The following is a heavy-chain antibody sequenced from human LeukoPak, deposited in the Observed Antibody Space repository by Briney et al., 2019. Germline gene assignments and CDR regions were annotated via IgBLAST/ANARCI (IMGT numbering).Heavy chain of an antibody. CDR2: VSGSGSST. D-gene: IGHD6-19*01. J-gene: IGHJ4*02. CDR1: GFIFSSYA. V-gene: IGHV3-23*01. Sequence: PGGSLRLSCAASGFIFSSYAVSWVRQAPGKGLGWVSAVSGSGSSTYYADSVKGRFSISINNSKNTLYLQMNRLRAEDKAVYYCAKASLKQWLPPGPGYWGQGTLVTVSS. CDR3: AKASLKQWLPPGPGY.